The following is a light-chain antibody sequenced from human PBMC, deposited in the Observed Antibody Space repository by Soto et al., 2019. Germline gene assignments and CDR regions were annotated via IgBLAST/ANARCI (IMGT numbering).Light chain of an antibody. V-gene: IGKV1-9*01. J-gene: IGKJ1*01. CDR3: QQLREWT. CDR1: QGISSY. Sequence: IPLTQSPSSLSASVGDRVTITCRASQGISSYLAWYQQKPGKAPKLLIYAASTLQSGVPSRFSGSGSGTDFTLTISSLQPEDFATYYCQQLREWTFGQGTKVEIK. CDR2: AAS.